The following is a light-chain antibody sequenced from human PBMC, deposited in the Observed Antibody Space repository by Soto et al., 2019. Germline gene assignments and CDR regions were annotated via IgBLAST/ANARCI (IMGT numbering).Light chain of an antibody. V-gene: IGLV2-14*01. CDR2: EVS. Sequence: QSVLTQPAPVSGSSGQSITISCTGTSSDVGGYNYVSWHQQHPGKAPKLMIYEVSNRPSGVSNRFSGSKSGNTASLTISGLQAEDEADYYCSSYTSSSTLAYVFGTGTQVTLL. CDR1: SSDVGGYNY. J-gene: IGLJ1*01. CDR3: SSYTSSSTLAYV.